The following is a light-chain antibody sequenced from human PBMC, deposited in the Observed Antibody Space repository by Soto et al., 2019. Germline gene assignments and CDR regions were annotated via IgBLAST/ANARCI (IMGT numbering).Light chain of an antibody. CDR1: QGIGDT. CDR2: DTS. J-gene: IGKJ4*01. CDR3: HPYKNWPLT. Sequence: VMLQLPATLSDSTGEGATISSRASQGIGDTLAWYQHKPGQTPRLLIYDTSTRATGVPTRFSGSMSGAEFTLSIYSLQSEDCAVYYCHPYKNWPLTFGGGSK. V-gene: IGKV3-15*01.